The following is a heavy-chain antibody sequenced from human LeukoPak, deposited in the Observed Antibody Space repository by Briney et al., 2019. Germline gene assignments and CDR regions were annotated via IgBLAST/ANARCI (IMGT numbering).Heavy chain of an antibody. CDR1: GFTFSSNS. CDR3: TKWSGFGDD. J-gene: IGHJ4*02. CDR2: ISGSGDST. D-gene: IGHD3-10*01. V-gene: IGHV3-23*01. Sequence: GGSLRLSCAASGFTFSSNSMTWVRQTPGKGLEWVSGISGSGDSTFYADSVKGRFTISRNNSRNTLYLQMSSLRPEDTAVYYCTKWSGFGDDWGQGTLVTVSS.